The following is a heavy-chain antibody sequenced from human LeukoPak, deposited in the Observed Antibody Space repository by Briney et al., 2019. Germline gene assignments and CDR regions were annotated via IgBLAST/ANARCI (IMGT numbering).Heavy chain of an antibody. CDR1: GCTVSSNY. CDR3: AEDISLWFGELSPSDY. J-gene: IGHJ4*02. V-gene: IGHV3-66*01. Sequence: PGGSLRLSCAASGCTVSSNYMSWVRQAPGKGLEWVSVIYSGGSTYYADSVKGRFTISRDNSKNTLYLQMNSLRAEDTAVYYCAEDISLWFGELSPSDYWGQGTLVTVSS. CDR2: IYSGGST. D-gene: IGHD3-10*01.